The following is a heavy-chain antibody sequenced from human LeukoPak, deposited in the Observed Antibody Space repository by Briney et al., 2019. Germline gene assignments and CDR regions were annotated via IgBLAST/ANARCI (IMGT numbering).Heavy chain of an antibody. CDR3: ARVGRGYSYGNNWFDP. Sequence: PSETLSLTCAVYGGSFSGYYWSWIRQPPGKGLEWIGEINHSGSTNYNPSLKSRVTISVDTSKNQFSLKLSSVTAADTAVYYCARVGRGYSYGNNWFDPWGQGTLVTVSS. CDR2: INHSGST. V-gene: IGHV4-34*01. J-gene: IGHJ5*02. CDR1: GGSFSGYY. D-gene: IGHD5-18*01.